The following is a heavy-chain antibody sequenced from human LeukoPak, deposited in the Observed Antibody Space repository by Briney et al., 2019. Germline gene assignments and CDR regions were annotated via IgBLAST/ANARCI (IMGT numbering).Heavy chain of an antibody. D-gene: IGHD6-25*01. CDR3: ARDGHIAAELFDY. CDR1: GYTFNNYG. Sequence: SVTVSCKASGYTFNNYGISWVRQAPGQGLGWMGWISAYNAKTDYAQNLQGRVTVTTDTSTTTAYMELRSLRSDDTAVYFCARDGHIAAELFDYWGQGTLLSVYS. V-gene: IGHV1-18*01. CDR2: ISAYNAKT. J-gene: IGHJ4*02.